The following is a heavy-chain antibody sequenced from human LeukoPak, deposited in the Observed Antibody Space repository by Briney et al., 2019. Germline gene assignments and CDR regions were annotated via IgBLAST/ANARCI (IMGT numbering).Heavy chain of an antibody. Sequence: GGSLRLSCAASGFTFSSYAMSWVRQAPGKGLEWVSAIRGSGGSTYYADSVKGRFTISRDNSKTTLYLQMNSLRAEDTAVYYCARGSGWSDYWGQGTLVTVSS. V-gene: IGHV3-23*01. D-gene: IGHD6-19*01. CDR1: GFTFSSYA. J-gene: IGHJ4*02. CDR3: ARGSGWSDY. CDR2: IRGSGGST.